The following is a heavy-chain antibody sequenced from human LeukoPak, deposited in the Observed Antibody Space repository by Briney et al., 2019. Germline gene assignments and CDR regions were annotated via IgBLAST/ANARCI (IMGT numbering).Heavy chain of an antibody. V-gene: IGHV4-39*01. J-gene: IGHJ5*02. CDR1: GGSISSSGYY. Sequence: SETLSLTCTVSGGSISSSGYYWGWIRQPPGKGLEWIASIYYSGSTYYNLSLKSRVTISVDTSKNQLSLKLSSLTAADTAVYYCARHEYSGSYYGLSWFDPWGQGTLVTVSS. CDR2: IYYSGST. CDR3: ARHEYSGSYYGLSWFDP. D-gene: IGHD1-26*01.